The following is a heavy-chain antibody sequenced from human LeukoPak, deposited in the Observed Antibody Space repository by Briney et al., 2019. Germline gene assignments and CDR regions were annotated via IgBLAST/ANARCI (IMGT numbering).Heavy chain of an antibody. J-gene: IGHJ4*02. Sequence: ASVKVSCKASGYTFTSYHITWVRQAPGQGLEWMGWISGYNGNTNYAQKFQGRVSMTTDTSTSTAYMELRSLRSDDTAVYYCARDAYYGSGSYYDYWGQGTLVTVSS. CDR2: ISGYNGNT. CDR1: GYTFTSYH. V-gene: IGHV1-18*01. D-gene: IGHD3-10*01. CDR3: ARDAYYGSGSYYDY.